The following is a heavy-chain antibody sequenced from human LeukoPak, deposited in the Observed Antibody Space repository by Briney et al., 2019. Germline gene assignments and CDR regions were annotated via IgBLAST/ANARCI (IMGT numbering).Heavy chain of an antibody. Sequence: GGSLRLSCAASGFTFSSYSMNWVRQAPGKGLEWVSYISSSSSTIYYADSVKGRFTISRDNAKNSLYLQMNSLRAEDTAVYYCARDNPSYYDAFDIWGQGTMVTVSS. V-gene: IGHV3-48*01. CDR2: ISSSSSTI. CDR1: GFTFSSYS. J-gene: IGHJ3*02. D-gene: IGHD1-26*01. CDR3: ARDNPSYYDAFDI.